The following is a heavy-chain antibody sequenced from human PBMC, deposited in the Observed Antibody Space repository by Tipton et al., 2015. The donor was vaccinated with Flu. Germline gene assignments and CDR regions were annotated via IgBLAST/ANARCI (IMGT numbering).Heavy chain of an antibody. V-gene: IGHV3-30*02. CDR3: AKDRAVHGYGDYLDY. J-gene: IGHJ4*02. CDR1: GFTFSSYG. CDR2: IRYDTSNN. D-gene: IGHD4-17*01. Sequence: QLVQSGGGVVQPGGSLRLSCAASGFTFSSYGMHWVRQAPGNGLEWVAFIRYDTSNNYYADFVKGRFTISRDNSKNTQYLQMNSLRPEDTAVYYCAKDRAVHGYGDYLDYWGQGTLVTVSS.